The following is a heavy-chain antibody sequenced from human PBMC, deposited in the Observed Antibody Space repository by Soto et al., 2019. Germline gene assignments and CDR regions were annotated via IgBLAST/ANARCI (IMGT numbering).Heavy chain of an antibody. D-gene: IGHD3-10*01. CDR3: ARGGMSGYYGSGSYYIFLPTNLNYYYYYMDV. CDR2: INAGNGNT. V-gene: IGHV1-3*01. CDR1: GYTFTSYA. J-gene: IGHJ6*03. Sequence: ASVKVSCKASGYTFTSYAMHWVRQAPGQRLEWMGWINAGNGNTKYSQKFQGRVTITRDTSASTAYMELSSLRSEDTAVYYCARGGMSGYYGSGSYYIFLPTNLNYYYYYMDVWGKGTTVTVSS.